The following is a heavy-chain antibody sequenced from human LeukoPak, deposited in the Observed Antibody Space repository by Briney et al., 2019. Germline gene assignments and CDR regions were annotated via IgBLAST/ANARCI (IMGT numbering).Heavy chain of an antibody. CDR3: VKEEGYCSGGRCYYPFDY. CDR1: GFTFISYA. J-gene: IGHJ4*02. Sequence: GGSLRLSCSASGFTFISYALHWVRQAPGKGLEYVSAISSNGGSTYYADSVKGRFTISRDNSKNTLYLQMSSLRAEDTAVYYCVKEEGYCSGGRCYYPFDYWGQGALVTVSS. D-gene: IGHD2-15*01. V-gene: IGHV3-64D*06. CDR2: ISSNGGST.